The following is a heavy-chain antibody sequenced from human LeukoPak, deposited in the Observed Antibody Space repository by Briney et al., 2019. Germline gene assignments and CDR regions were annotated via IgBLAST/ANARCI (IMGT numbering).Heavy chain of an antibody. CDR1: GFSFSSYA. J-gene: IGHJ4*02. V-gene: IGHV3-23*01. Sequence: GGSLRLSCAASGFSFSSYAMSWVRQAPGKGLEWVSVIRGSGTDTYYADSVKGMFTISRDNSKNTLYLQMDSLRVEDTAVYYCAKRNDFGSHHVMPADNWGQGTLVTVSS. D-gene: IGHD3/OR15-3a*01. CDR2: IRGSGTDT. CDR3: AKRNDFGSHHVMPADN.